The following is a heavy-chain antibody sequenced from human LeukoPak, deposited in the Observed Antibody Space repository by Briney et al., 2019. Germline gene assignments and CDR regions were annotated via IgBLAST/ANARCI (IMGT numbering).Heavy chain of an antibody. CDR2: IYYSGST. D-gene: IGHD7-27*01. V-gene: IGHV4-30-4*01. CDR3: ARDSFSELGIFYYYYGMDV. J-gene: IGHJ6*04. Sequence: PSETLSLTCTVSGGSISSGDYYWSWIRQPPGKGLEWIGYIYYSGSTYYNPSLKSRVTISVDTSKNQFSLKLSSVTAADTAVYYCARDSFSELGIFYYYYGMDVWGKGTTVTVPS. CDR1: GGSISSGDYY.